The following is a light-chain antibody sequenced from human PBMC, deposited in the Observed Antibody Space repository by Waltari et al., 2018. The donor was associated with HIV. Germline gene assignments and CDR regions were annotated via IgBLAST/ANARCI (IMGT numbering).Light chain of an antibody. CDR3: QQSYGAPFT. CDR2: GAS. V-gene: IGKV1-39*01. J-gene: IGKJ3*01. CDR1: QNINIY. Sequence: IQMTQSPSALSASVGDTVPLPCRASQNINIYLNWYQKKMGEAPRLLVYGASSLQSGVPARFRGSGSGSEYKLTISNLHSEDFASYFCQQSYGAPFTFGPGSTV.